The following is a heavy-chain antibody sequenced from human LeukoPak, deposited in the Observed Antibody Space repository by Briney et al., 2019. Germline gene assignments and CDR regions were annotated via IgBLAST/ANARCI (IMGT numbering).Heavy chain of an antibody. J-gene: IGHJ5*02. CDR1: GYSISSGYY. CDR2: IYHSGNT. CDR3: ARGGRNWFDP. D-gene: IGHD3-16*01. Sequence: PSETLSLTCTVSGYSISSGYYWGWIRQPPGKGLEWIGNIYHSGNTYYNPSLKSRVTISVDTSKNQFSLRLSSVTAADTAVYYCARGGRNWFDPWGQGTLVTVSS. V-gene: IGHV4-38-2*02.